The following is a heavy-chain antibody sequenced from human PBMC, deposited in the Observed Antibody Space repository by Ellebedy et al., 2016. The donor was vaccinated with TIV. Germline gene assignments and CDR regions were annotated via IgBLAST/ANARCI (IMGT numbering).Heavy chain of an antibody. V-gene: IGHV3-30*14. CDR3: ARVGDYASNSRGDY. CDR1: GFTFSSYA. J-gene: IGHJ4*02. Sequence: GESLKISCAASGFTFSSYAMHWVRQAPGKGLEWVAVISYDGSNKYYADSVKGRFTISRDNSKNTLYLQMNSLRAEDTAVYYCARVGDYASNSRGDYWGQGTLVTVSS. CDR2: ISYDGSNK. D-gene: IGHD4-17*01.